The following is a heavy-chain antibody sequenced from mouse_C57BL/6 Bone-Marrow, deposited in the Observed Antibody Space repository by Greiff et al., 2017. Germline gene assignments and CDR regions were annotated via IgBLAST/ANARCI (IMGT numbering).Heavy chain of an antibody. CDR1: GYTFTSYT. V-gene: IGHV1-4*01. D-gene: IGHD1-1*01. J-gene: IGHJ3*01. Sequence: VQLQQSGAELARPGASVKMSCKASGYTFTSYTMHWVKQRPGQGLEWIGYINPSSGYTKYNQKFKDKATLTADKSSSTAYMQLRSLTSEDSAVYYCAGSRSAAWCACWGQGTLVTVSA. CDR2: INPSSGYT. CDR3: AGSRSAAWCAC.